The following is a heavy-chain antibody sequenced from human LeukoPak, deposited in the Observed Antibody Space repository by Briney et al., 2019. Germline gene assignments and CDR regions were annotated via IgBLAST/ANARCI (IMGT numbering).Heavy chain of an antibody. CDR1: GFTFSSYA. J-gene: IGHJ4*02. CDR3: AKDLGITMVRGVSPFDY. CDR2: ISGSGGST. D-gene: IGHD3-10*01. V-gene: IGHV3-23*01. Sequence: GGSLRLSCAASGFTFSSYAMSWVRQALGKGLEWVSAISGSGGSTYYADSVKGRFTISRDNSKNSLYLQMNSLRAEDTAVYYCAKDLGITMVRGVSPFDYWGQGTLVTVSS.